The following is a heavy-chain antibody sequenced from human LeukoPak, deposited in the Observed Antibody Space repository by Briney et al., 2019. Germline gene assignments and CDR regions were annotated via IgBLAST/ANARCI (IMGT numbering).Heavy chain of an antibody. CDR3: ARPTSSGWYSH. J-gene: IGHJ3*01. D-gene: IGHD6-19*01. CDR2: ITGSSRTK. CDR1: GFIFSNYG. V-gene: IGHV3-48*01. Sequence: GGSLRLSCAASGFIFSNYGMNWVRQAPGKGLEWVSYITGSSRTKPYADSVKGRFTISRDNAENSVYLQMNSLRAEDTAVYYCARPTSSGWYSHWGQGTMVTVSS.